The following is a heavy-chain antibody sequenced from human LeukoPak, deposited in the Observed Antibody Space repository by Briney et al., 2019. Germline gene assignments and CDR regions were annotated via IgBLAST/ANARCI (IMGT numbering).Heavy chain of an antibody. J-gene: IGHJ4*02. CDR3: ARRSGGSISFDDY. D-gene: IGHD2-2*01. Sequence: AGALKISCNGAGYIFTNYLVGWGRQLPRKGLEWMGIIYPGDSDTTYSPSFQGDGTISADKTISTAYLRWSSLKASDTAMYYCARRSGGSISFDDYWGQGTLVTVSS. V-gene: IGHV5-51*01. CDR1: GYIFTNYL. CDR2: IYPGDSDT.